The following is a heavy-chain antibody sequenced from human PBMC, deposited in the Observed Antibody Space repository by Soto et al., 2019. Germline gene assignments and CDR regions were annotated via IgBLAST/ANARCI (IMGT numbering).Heavy chain of an antibody. CDR2: ISAYNGNT. CDR1: GYTFTSYG. CDR3: ARDPDYEKERGVPWFDP. Sequence: QVQLVQSGAEVKKPGASVKVSCKASGYTFTSYGISWVRQAPGQGLEWMGWISAYNGNTNYAQKIQGRVTMTTDTSKSTDYMELRSLRSDDTAVYYCARDPDYEKERGVPWFDPWGQGTLVTVSS. D-gene: IGHD4-17*01. J-gene: IGHJ5*02. V-gene: IGHV1-18*01.